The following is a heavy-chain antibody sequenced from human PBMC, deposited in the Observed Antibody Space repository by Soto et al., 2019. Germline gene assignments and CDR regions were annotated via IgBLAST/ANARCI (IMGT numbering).Heavy chain of an antibody. CDR1: GAPITKAF. D-gene: IGHD3-22*01. CDR3: AKSDMDDGRGYPDY. J-gene: IGHJ4*02. V-gene: IGHV4-59*03. Sequence: LSLTCSVSGAPITKAFWNWIRQSPEKGLEWIAYIHYSGVTDYHPSFKSRSTISLGASRAQFFLNLRSVTAADTAVYYCAKSDMDDGRGYPDYWGQGTLVTVSS. CDR2: IHYSGVT.